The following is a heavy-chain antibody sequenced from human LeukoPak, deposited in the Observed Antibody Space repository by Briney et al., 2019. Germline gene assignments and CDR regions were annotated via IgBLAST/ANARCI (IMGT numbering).Heavy chain of an antibody. CDR1: GFTFTDYA. D-gene: IGHD5-24*01. Sequence: PGGSLRLSCVGSGFTFTDYAMSWVRQAPGKGLEWVSAISGSGGSTYYADSVKGRFTISRDNSKNTLYLQMSSLRAEDTAVYYCARASDPWLQLTWGQGTLVTVSS. J-gene: IGHJ5*02. CDR2: ISGSGGST. CDR3: ARASDPWLQLT. V-gene: IGHV3-23*01.